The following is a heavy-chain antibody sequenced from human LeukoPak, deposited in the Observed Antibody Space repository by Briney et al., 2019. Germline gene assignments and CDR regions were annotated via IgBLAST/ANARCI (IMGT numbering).Heavy chain of an antibody. CDR3: ARDQVWSSSWGGNPYNWFDP. D-gene: IGHD6-13*01. CDR2: INPSGGST. Sequence: ASVKVSCKASGYTFTSYYMHWVRQAPGQGLEWMGIINPSGGSTSYAQKFQGRVTMTRDTSTSTVYMELSSLRSEDTAVYYCARDQVWSSSWGGNPYNWFDPWGQGTLVTVSS. CDR1: GYTFTSYY. J-gene: IGHJ5*02. V-gene: IGHV1-46*01.